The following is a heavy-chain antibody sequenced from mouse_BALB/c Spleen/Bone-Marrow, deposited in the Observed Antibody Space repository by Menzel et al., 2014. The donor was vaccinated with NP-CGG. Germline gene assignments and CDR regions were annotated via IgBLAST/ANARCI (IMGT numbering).Heavy chain of an antibody. D-gene: IGHD2-10*02. CDR2: SRNTAKYYIT. V-gene: IGHV7-1*02. CDR3: ARDVGYGNYFVY. Sequence: EVMLVESGAGLVQPGDSLRLSCATSGFTFSDFYMEWVRQPPGKRLEWIAASRNTAKYYITEYSVSVKGRFIVCRDTSQSVLYLQMNALRAEDTAIYYCARDVGYGNYFVYWGQGTLVTVSA. CDR1: GFTFSDFY. J-gene: IGHJ3*01.